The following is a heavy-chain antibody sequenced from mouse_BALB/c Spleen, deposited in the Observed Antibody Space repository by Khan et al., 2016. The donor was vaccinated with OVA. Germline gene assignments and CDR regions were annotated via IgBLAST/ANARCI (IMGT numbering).Heavy chain of an antibody. Sequence: IQLVQSGPELMKPGASVKISCKASGYSFTTYYLHWVMQSHGESLEWIRYVDPFSGGTTYNQKFKGKATLTVDKSSSTAYMHLSNLTSEDSAVYYCTRHGYVAWFTYWGQGTLVTVSA. V-gene: IGHV1S135*01. D-gene: IGHD2-2*01. CDR2: VDPFSGGT. CDR3: TRHGYVAWFTY. J-gene: IGHJ3*01. CDR1: GYSFTTYY.